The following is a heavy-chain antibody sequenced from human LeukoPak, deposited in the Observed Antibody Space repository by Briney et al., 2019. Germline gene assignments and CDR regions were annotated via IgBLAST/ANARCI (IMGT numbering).Heavy chain of an antibody. CDR1: GGSIGSYY. Sequence: KPSETLSLTCTVSGGSIGSYYWSWIRQPPGKGLEWIGYIYYSGSTNYNPSLKSRVTISVDTSKNQFSLKLSSVTAADTAVYYCARDSSGSYSSGWFDPWGQGTLVTVSS. D-gene: IGHD1-26*01. V-gene: IGHV4-59*01. CDR3: ARDSSGSYSSGWFDP. CDR2: IYYSGST. J-gene: IGHJ5*02.